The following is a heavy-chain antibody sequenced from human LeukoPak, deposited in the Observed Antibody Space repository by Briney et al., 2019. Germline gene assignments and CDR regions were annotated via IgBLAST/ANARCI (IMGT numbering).Heavy chain of an antibody. Sequence: GGSLRLSCTASAFTFSSYGMHWVRQAPGKGLEWVSSISSSSSYIYYADSVKGRFTISRDNAKNSLYLQMNSLRAEDTAVYYCARDDKPLVAALIPLILDAFDIWGQGTMVTVSS. J-gene: IGHJ3*02. V-gene: IGHV3-21*01. D-gene: IGHD2-15*01. CDR2: ISSSSSYI. CDR3: ARDDKPLVAALIPLILDAFDI. CDR1: AFTFSSYG.